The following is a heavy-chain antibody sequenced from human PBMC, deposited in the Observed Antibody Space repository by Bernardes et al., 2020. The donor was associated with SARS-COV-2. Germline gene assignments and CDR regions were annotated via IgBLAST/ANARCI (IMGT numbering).Heavy chain of an antibody. CDR3: ATPLGGADNSWGEYYGMDV. Sequence: GGSLRLSCAASGFTVSSHYMSWVRQAPGKGLEWVSVIYSGGSTYYADSVKGRFTISRDNSKNTLYLQMNSLRAEDTAVYYCATPLGGADNSWGEYYGMDVWGQGTTVTVSS. CDR1: GFTVSSHY. D-gene: IGHD3-16*01. V-gene: IGHV3-66*04. J-gene: IGHJ6*02. CDR2: IYSGGST.